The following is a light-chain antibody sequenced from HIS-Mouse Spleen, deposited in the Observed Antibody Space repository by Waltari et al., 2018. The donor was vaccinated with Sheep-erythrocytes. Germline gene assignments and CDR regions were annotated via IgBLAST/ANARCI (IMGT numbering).Light chain of an antibody. CDR1: KLGDKY. V-gene: IGLV3-1*01. J-gene: IGLJ1*01. CDR2: QDS. Sequence: SYELTQPPSVSVSPGQTVSITCSGDKLGDKYACWYQQKPGQSPVLVIYQDSKRPSGIPERFSGSNSGNTATLTISGTQAMDEADYYCQAWDSSLYVFGTGTKVTVL. CDR3: QAWDSSLYV.